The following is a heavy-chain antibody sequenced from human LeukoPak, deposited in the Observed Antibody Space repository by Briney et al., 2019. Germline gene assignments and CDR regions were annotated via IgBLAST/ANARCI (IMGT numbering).Heavy chain of an antibody. J-gene: IGHJ6*03. CDR2: INTNTGNP. V-gene: IGHV7-4-1*02. CDR1: GYTFTSYA. CDR3: ATRRPYSSGWYGLLWYYMDV. D-gene: IGHD6-19*01. Sequence: ASVKVSCKASGYTFTSYAMNWVRQAPGQGLEWMGWINTNTGNPTYAQGFTGRFVFSLDTSVSTAYLQISSLKAEDTAVYYCATRRPYSSGWYGLLWYYMDVWGKGTTVTVSS.